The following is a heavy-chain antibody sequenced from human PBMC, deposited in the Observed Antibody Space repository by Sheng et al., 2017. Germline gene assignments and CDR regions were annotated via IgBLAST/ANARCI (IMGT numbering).Heavy chain of an antibody. CDR1: GFTFSSYS. CDR3: ARAGHVVVRAFDI. Sequence: EVQLVESGGGLVQPGGSLRLSCAASGFTFSSYSMNWVRQAPGKGLEWVSYISSSSSTIYYADSVKGRFTISRDNAKNSLYLQMNSLRAEDTAVYYCARAGHVVVRAFDIWGQGTMVTVSS. J-gene: IGHJ3*02. V-gene: IGHV3-48*01. CDR2: ISSSSSTI. D-gene: IGHD2-21*01.